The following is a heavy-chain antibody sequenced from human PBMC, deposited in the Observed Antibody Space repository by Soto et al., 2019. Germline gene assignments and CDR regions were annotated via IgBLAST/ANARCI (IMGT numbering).Heavy chain of an antibody. CDR1: GFTFSSYG. V-gene: IGHV3-30*18. D-gene: IGHD3-9*01. CDR3: AKDIAPHYDILTGYGSDPVDAFDI. J-gene: IGHJ3*02. CDR2: ISYDGSNK. Sequence: GGSLRLSCASSGFTFSSYGMHLVRQAPGKGLEWVAVISYDGSNKYYADSVKGRFTISRDNSKNTLYLQMNSLRAEDTAVYYCAKDIAPHYDILTGYGSDPVDAFDIWGQGTMVTVSS.